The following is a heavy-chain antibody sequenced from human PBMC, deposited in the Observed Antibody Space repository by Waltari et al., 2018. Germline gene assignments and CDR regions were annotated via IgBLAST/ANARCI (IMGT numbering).Heavy chain of an antibody. D-gene: IGHD3-10*01. CDR1: GFTFSGYS. CDR2: LGPCWYTI. V-gene: IGHV3-48*04. J-gene: IGHJ4*02. Sequence: EVQLVESGGGLVQPGGSLRLSCAVSGFTFSGYSLNWVRQAPGKGLEWVSYLGPCWYTIYYAAAVKGRFTISRDSARNSLYLQMNSLRAEDTAVYYCARIRGVSGSYYSDFWGQGTLVTVSS. CDR3: ARIRGVSGSYYSDF.